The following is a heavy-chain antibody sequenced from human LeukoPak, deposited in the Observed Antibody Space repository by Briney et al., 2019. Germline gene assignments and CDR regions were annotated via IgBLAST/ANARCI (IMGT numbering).Heavy chain of an antibody. D-gene: IGHD3-3*01. CDR2: MNPNSGNT. J-gene: IGHJ4*02. Sequence: ASVKVSCKASGYTFTIYDINWVRQATGQGHEWMGWMNPNSGNTGYAQKFQGRVTMTRNTSISTAYMELSSLRSEDTAVYYCARGGIYDFWSGYDYWGQGTLVTVSS. V-gene: IGHV1-8*01. CDR1: GYTFTIYD. CDR3: ARGGIYDFWSGYDY.